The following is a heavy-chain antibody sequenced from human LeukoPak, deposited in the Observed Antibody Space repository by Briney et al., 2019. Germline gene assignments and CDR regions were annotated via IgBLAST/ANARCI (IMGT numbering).Heavy chain of an antibody. J-gene: IGHJ6*03. D-gene: IGHD1-1*01. Sequence: PGRSLRLSCAPSGFTFSSYSMNWVRQAPGKGLGWVSSISSSSSYIYYADSVKGRFTISRDNAKNSLYLQMNSLRAEDTAVYYCARPGSRRDHYYYYYMDVWGKGTTVTVSS. CDR3: ARPGSRRDHYYYYYMDV. CDR1: GFTFSSYS. CDR2: ISSSSSYI. V-gene: IGHV3-21*01.